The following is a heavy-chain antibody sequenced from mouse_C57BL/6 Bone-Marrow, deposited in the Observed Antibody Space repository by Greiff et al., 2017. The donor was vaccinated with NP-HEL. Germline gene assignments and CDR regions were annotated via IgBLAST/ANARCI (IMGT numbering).Heavy chain of an antibody. Sequence: VQLQQSGPELVKPGASVKISCKASGYSFTDYYMNWVKQSHGKSLEWIGEINPNYGTTSYNQKFKGKATLTVDQSSSTAYMQLNSLTSEDSAVYESKRKGGSNYPFAYWGKGTLVTVAA. D-gene: IGHD2-5*01. CDR1: GYSFTDYY. V-gene: IGHV1-39*01. J-gene: IGHJ3*01. CDR2: INPNYGTT. CDR3: KRKGGSNYPFAY.